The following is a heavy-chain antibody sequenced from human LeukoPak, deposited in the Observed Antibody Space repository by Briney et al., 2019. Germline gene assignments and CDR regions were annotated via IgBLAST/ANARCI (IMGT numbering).Heavy chain of an antibody. CDR2: ISSSGTTI. CDR3: ASYGDYVSYFQH. CDR1: GFTFSNYD. V-gene: IGHV3-48*03. J-gene: IGHJ1*01. Sequence: GGSLRLSCAASGFTFSNYDMNWVRQGPGKGLEWVSYISSSGTTIYYADSVKGRFTISRDNDKNSLYLQMNSLRAEDTAVYYCASYGDYVSYFQHWGQGTLVTVS. D-gene: IGHD4-17*01.